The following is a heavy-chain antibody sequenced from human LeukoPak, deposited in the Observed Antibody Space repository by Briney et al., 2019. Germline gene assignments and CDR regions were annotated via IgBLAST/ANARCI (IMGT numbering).Heavy chain of an antibody. J-gene: IGHJ4*02. D-gene: IGHD2-2*01. CDR1: GYTFTSYY. V-gene: IGHV1-46*01. Sequence: GASVKVSCKASGYTFTSYYMHWVRQAPGQGLEWMGIINPSGGSTSYAQKFQGRVTMTRDTSTSTVYMELSSLRSEDTAVYYCTRRGYCSSTSCYADFDYWGQGTLVTVSS. CDR3: TRRGYCSSTSCYADFDY. CDR2: INPSGGST.